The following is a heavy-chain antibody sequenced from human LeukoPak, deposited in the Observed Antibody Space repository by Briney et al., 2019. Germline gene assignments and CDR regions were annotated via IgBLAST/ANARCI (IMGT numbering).Heavy chain of an antibody. D-gene: IGHD3-9*01. CDR2: IIPIFGTA. V-gene: IGHV1-69*13. CDR3: ARSYYDILGTDYGMGV. Sequence: ASVKVSCKASGGTFSSYAISWVRQAPGQGLEWMGGIIPIFGTANYAQKFQGRVTITADESTSTAYMELSSLRSEDTAVYYCARSYYDILGTDYGMGVWGQGTTVTVSS. CDR1: GGTFSSYA. J-gene: IGHJ6*02.